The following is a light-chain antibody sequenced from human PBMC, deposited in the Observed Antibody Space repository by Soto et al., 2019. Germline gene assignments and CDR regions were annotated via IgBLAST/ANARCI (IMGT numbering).Light chain of an antibody. V-gene: IGKV1-5*01. J-gene: IGKJ1*01. Sequence: DIQMTQSPSTLSASVGDRVTITCRASQSISSRLAWYQQRPGKAPKLLIYDASSLESGVPSRFSGSGSGTELTLTISSLQPDDFSTHYCQHYNSYSPWAFGQGTKVEIK. CDR3: QHYNSYSPWA. CDR1: QSISSR. CDR2: DAS.